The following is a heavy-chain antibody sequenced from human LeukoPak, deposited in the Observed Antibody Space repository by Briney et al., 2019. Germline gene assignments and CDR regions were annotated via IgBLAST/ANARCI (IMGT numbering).Heavy chain of an antibody. CDR1: GYTFTSYG. J-gene: IGHJ4*02. D-gene: IGHD3-22*01. Sequence: ASVMVSCKASGYTFTSYGISWVRQAPGQGLEWMGWISAYNGNTNYAQKLQGRVTMTTDTSTSTAYMELRSLRSDDTAVYYCARARDYDSNPDYWGQGTLVTVSS. CDR2: ISAYNGNT. CDR3: ARARDYDSNPDY. V-gene: IGHV1-18*01.